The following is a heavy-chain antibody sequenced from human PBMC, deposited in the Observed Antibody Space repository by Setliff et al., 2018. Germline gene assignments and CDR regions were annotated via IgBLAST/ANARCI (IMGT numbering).Heavy chain of an antibody. CDR2: SYYSGST. CDR3: ARDRVAAGCTGASCYSSGWFDS. CDR1: GDSISTHY. D-gene: IGHD2-15*01. V-gene: IGHV4-59*11. J-gene: IGHJ5*01. Sequence: SETLSLTCTVSGDSISTHYWSWIRQSPGKGLEWIAYSYYSGSTNYNPSLKSRATISIDTSKNQVSLRLTSVTGADTAIYYCARDRVAAGCTGASCYSSGWFDSWGHGTLVTVSS.